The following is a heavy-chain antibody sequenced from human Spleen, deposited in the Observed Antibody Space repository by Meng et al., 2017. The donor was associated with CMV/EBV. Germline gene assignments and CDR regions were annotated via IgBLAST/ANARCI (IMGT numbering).Heavy chain of an antibody. CDR3: ARHRITGGYHLDY. CDR2: IYPSDSDT. D-gene: IGHD2-8*02. CDR1: GYSFATYW. Sequence: GGSLRLSCKGSGYSFATYWIGWVRQVPGKGLEWMGFIYPSDSDTTYGPSFQGQVTLSADKSINTAYLQWSSLKASDTAMYYCARHRITGGYHLDYWGQGTLVTVSS. J-gene: IGHJ4*02. V-gene: IGHV5-51*01.